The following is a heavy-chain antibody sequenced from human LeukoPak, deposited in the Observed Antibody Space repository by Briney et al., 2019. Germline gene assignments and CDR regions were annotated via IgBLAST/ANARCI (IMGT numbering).Heavy chain of an antibody. CDR1: GGSISSSNW. CDR3: ARDGGYSYGYPYYYGMDV. J-gene: IGHJ6*02. Sequence: SGTLSLTCAVSGGSISSSNWWSWVRQPPGKGLEWIGEIYHSGSTNYNPSLKSRVTISVDKSKNQFSLKLSSVTAADTAVYYCARDGGYSYGYPYYYGMDVWGQGTTVTVSS. D-gene: IGHD5-18*01. V-gene: IGHV4-4*02. CDR2: IYHSGST.